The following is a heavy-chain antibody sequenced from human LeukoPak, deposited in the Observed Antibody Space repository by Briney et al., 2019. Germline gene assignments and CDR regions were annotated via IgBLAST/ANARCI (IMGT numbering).Heavy chain of an antibody. V-gene: IGHV2-5*01. CDR2: IYWNDDK. CDR3: AHKALGRYHYDSSGYYSFGY. CDR1: GFSLSTSGVG. J-gene: IGHJ4*02. D-gene: IGHD3-22*01. Sequence: SGPTLVKPTQTLTLTCTFSGFSLSTSGVGVGWIRQPPGKALEWLALIYWNDDKRYSPSLKSRLTITKDTSKNQVVLTMTNMDPVDTATYYCAHKALGRYHYDSSGYYSFGYWGQGTLVTVSS.